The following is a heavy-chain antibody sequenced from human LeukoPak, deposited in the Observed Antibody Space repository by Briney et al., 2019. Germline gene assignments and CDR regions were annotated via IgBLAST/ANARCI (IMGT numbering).Heavy chain of an antibody. CDR1: GGSISSSSAY. J-gene: IGHJ4*02. V-gene: IGHV4-39*01. CDR2: NYYSKNK. CDR3: VSPRGFSYGYFDY. Sequence: SETLSLTCTVSGGSISSSSAYGGWLRHPPGKGLECIGSNYYSKNKYYHPPHKRRITISADTSNQQFSLTLGSVSDTDTAVYYCVSPRGFSYGYFDYWGQGTLVTVSS. D-gene: IGHD5-18*01.